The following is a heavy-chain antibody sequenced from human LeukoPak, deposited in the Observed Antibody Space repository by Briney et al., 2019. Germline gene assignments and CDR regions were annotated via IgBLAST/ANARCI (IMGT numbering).Heavy chain of an antibody. CDR2: ISGSGDIT. CDR1: GFPFSIHG. J-gene: IGHJ4*02. D-gene: IGHD2-21*02. CDR3: AKDFEGFCGGDCYSMDF. V-gene: IGHV3-23*01. Sequence: GGSLRLSCAASGFPFSIHGMSWVRQAPGKGLEWVSVISGSGDITYYADSVKGRFTISRDNSKNTLYLQMNSLRPEDTAVYYCAKDFEGFCGGDCYSMDFWGQGTLATVSS.